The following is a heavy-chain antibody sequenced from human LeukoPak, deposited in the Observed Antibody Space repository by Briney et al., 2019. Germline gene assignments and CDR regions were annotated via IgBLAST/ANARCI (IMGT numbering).Heavy chain of an antibody. D-gene: IGHD3-22*01. V-gene: IGHV4-34*01. CDR1: GGSFSGYY. CDR2: INHRGST. Sequence: SDTLSLICAVYGGSFSGYYWTWIRQSPGKGLEWVGEINHRGSTNYNPSLKSRVIISVDTSKNQFSLKLSSVTAADTAVYFCARGPYSYDSSGAFDIWGQGTMVTVSS. J-gene: IGHJ3*02. CDR3: ARGPYSYDSSGAFDI.